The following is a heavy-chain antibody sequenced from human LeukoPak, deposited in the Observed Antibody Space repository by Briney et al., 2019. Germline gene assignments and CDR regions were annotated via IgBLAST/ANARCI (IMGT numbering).Heavy chain of an antibody. Sequence: GGSLRLSCAASGFTFTSYWMTWVRQAPGKGLEWVANIKQDGSEKYYVDSVKGRFTISRDNAKNSLYLQMNSLRAEDTALYYCAKDSSYGSGSYDFDYWGQGTLVTVSS. CDR2: IKQDGSEK. CDR1: GFTFTSYW. J-gene: IGHJ4*02. D-gene: IGHD3-10*01. V-gene: IGHV3-7*03. CDR3: AKDSSYGSGSYDFDY.